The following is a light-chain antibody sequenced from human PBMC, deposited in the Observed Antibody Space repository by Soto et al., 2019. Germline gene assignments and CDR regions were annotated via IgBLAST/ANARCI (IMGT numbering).Light chain of an antibody. CDR1: QSISSY. CDR3: QQSYSTPPWT. V-gene: IGKV1-39*01. J-gene: IGKJ1*01. Sequence: DIQMTQSPSSLSASVGDRVTITCRASQSISSYLNWYQQKPGKAPKLLIYAASSLQSGVPSRFSGSGSGTXLTLTISSLQPEDFATYYCQQSYSTPPWTFGQGTKVEIK. CDR2: AAS.